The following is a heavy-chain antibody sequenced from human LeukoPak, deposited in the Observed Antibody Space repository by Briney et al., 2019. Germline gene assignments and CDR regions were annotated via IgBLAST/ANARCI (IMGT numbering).Heavy chain of an antibody. V-gene: IGHV1-24*01. CDR1: GYTLTELS. CDR2: FDPEDGET. J-gene: IGHJ4*02. Sequence: GASVKASCKVSGYTLTELSMHWVRQAPGKGLEWMGGFDPEDGETIYAQKFQGRVTMTEDTSTDTAYMELSSLRSEDTAVYYCATDASLAARLFDYWGQGTLVTVSS. D-gene: IGHD6-6*01. CDR3: ATDASLAARLFDY.